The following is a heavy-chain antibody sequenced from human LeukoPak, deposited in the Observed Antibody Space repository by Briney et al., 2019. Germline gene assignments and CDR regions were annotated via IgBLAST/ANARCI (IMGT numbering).Heavy chain of an antibody. CDR1: GFSLSGYW. CDR3: ARDPRNVGLAP. Sequence: GGPLRLSCVASGFSLSGYWMYWVRQAPGKGLMYISRNNGDGSTTNYADVVKGRFTMSRDNVKNTLYLQMNSLRVEDTAVYYCARDPRNVGLAPWGQGTLVTVSS. J-gene: IGHJ5*02. D-gene: IGHD2-15*01. CDR2: NNGDGSTT. V-gene: IGHV3-74*01.